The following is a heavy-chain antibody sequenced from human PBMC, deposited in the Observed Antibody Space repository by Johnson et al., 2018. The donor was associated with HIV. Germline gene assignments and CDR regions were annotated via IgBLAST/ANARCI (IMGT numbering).Heavy chain of an antibody. CDR1: GFIFSSSW. CDR2: SNSDGSRT. D-gene: IGHD1-26*01. V-gene: IGHV3-74*01. CDR3: AKDSRRWGAFSDAFDI. J-gene: IGHJ3*02. Sequence: VQLVESGGGLVQPGGSLRLSCAASGFIFSSSWIHWVRQAPGKGLVWVSRSNSDGSRTNYADSVKGRFTISRDNSKNTLYLQMNSLRAEDTAVYYCAKDSRRWGAFSDAFDIWGQGTMVTVSS.